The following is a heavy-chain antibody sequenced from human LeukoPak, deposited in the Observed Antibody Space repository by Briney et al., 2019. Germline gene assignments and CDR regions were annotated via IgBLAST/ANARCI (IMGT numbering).Heavy chain of an antibody. J-gene: IGHJ4*02. CDR1: GFTFTTYW. CDR3: ARDLVGLTGDF. Sequence: GGSLRLSCAASGFTFTTYWMRWVRQVPGKGLVWVSQINRDGTTTNYADSVKGRFTISRDNAKNTVYLQMNSLRAEDTAVYYCARDLVGLTGDFWGQGTLVTVSS. V-gene: IGHV3-74*01. CDR2: INRDGTTT. D-gene: IGHD2-8*02.